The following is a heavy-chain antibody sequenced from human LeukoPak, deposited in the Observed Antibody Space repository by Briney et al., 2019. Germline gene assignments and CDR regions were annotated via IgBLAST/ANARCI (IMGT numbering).Heavy chain of an antibody. J-gene: IGHJ4*02. CDR2: KSVSGGST. CDR3: AKSNYFDSGGYYFFDY. V-gene: IGHV3-23*01. CDR1: GFTFSKYA. Sequence: PGGSLRLSCAASGFTFSKYAMTWVRQAPGKGLEWVSGKSVSGGSTNYADSVKGRFTISRDNSKNTLYLQMNSLRAEDTAVYYCAKSNYFDSGGYYFFDYWGQGTLVTVSS. D-gene: IGHD3-22*01.